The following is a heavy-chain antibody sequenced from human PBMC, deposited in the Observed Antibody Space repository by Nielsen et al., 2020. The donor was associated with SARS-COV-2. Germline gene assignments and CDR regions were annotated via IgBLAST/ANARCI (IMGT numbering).Heavy chain of an antibody. J-gene: IGHJ4*02. Sequence: VRQAPGKGLEYVSAISSNGGSTYYADSVKGRFTISRDNAKNSLYLQMNSLRAEDTAVYYCARVRVVVVVAATLGPYYFDYWGQGTLVTVSS. V-gene: IGHV3-64*04. CDR2: ISSNGGST. D-gene: IGHD2-15*01. CDR3: ARVRVVVVVAATLGPYYFDY.